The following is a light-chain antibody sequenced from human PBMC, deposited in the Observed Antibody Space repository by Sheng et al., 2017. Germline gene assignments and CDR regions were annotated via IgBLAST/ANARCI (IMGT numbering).Light chain of an antibody. Sequence: QSVLTQPPSVSGAPGQRVTISCTGSSSNIGADYDVHWYQFLPGTAPKLLVYGMNNRPAGVPDRFSASTSGTSASLAITGLQGDDEADYYCQSYDSSLSGYVFGTGTQVTVL. CDR1: SSNIGADYD. V-gene: IGLV1-40*01. J-gene: IGLJ1*01. CDR2: GMN. CDR3: QSYDSSLSGYV.